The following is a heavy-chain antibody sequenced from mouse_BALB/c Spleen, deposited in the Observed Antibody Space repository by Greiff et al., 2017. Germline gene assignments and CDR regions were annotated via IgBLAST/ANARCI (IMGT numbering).Heavy chain of an antibody. V-gene: IGHV2-2*02. CDR2: IWSGGST. J-gene: IGHJ3*01. Sequence: VKLQESGPGLVQPSQSLSITCTVSGFSLTSYGVHWVRQSPGKGLEWLGVIWSGGSTDYNAAFISRLSISKDNSKSQVFFKMNSLQANDTAIYYCARNPSYGNYGFAYWGQGTLVTVSA. CDR1: GFSLTSYG. CDR3: ARNPSYGNYGFAY. D-gene: IGHD2-1*01.